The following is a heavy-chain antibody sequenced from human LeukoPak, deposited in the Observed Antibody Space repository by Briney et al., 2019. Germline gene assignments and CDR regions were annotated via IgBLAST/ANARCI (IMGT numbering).Heavy chain of an antibody. Sequence: ASVKVSCKASGGTFSSYAISWVRQAPGQGLEWMGGIIPIFGTANYAQKFQGRVTITADESTSTAYMELSGLRSEDTAVYYCARVGRSGYYPGPNWFDPWGQGTLVTVSS. CDR1: GGTFSSYA. J-gene: IGHJ5*02. V-gene: IGHV1-69*13. CDR2: IIPIFGTA. D-gene: IGHD3-22*01. CDR3: ARVGRSGYYPGPNWFDP.